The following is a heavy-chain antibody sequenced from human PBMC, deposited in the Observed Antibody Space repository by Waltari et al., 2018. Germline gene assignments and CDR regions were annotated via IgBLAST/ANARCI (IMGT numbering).Heavy chain of an antibody. CDR1: GFRFSDSW. V-gene: IGHV3-7*01. CDR3: ARENYNGAAGDY. D-gene: IGHD6-13*01. Sequence: GGLVQPGGSLRLSCATSGFRFSDSWMSWVRQAPGKGLEWLANIRYDGGVKDIVDSVKGRFTVSRDNAENSLFLHMNSLRVEDTAVYYCARENYNGAAGDYWGQGTLVTVSS. J-gene: IGHJ4*02. CDR2: IRYDGGVK.